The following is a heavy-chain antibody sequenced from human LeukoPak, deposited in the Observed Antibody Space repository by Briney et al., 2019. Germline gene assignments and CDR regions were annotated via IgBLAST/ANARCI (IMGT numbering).Heavy chain of an antibody. CDR1: GGSISSSNW. CDR2: IYHSGST. J-gene: IGHJ4*02. D-gene: IGHD2-15*01. V-gene: IGHV4-4*02. CDR3: ARDVRTYCSGGSCYSHFDY. Sequence: SGTLSLTCAVSGGSISSSNWWSWVRQPPGKGLEWIGEIYHSGSTNYNPSLKSRVTISVDKSKNQFSLKLSSVTAADTAVYYCARDVRTYCSGGSCYSHFDYWGQGTLVTVSS.